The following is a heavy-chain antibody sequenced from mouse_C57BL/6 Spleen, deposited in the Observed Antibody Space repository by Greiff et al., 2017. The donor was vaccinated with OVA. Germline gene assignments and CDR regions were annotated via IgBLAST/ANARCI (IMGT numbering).Heavy chain of an antibody. V-gene: IGHV1-53*01. CDR3: ARSNYYDYYYARDD. J-gene: IGHJ4*01. Sequence: QVQLQQPGTELVKPGASVKLSCKASGYTFTSYWMHWVKQRPGQGLEWIGNINPSNGGTNYNEQFKSKATLTVDKSSSTAYMQRSSLTSEDSAVYYCARSNYYDYYYARDDWGQGTSVTVSS. D-gene: IGHD2-4*01. CDR2: INPSNGGT. CDR1: GYTFTSYW.